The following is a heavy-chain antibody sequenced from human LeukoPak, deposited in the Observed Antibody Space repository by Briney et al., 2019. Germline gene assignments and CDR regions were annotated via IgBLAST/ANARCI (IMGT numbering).Heavy chain of an antibody. Sequence: GGSLRLSCAASGFTFSSQNMNWARQAPGKGLEWVAHISTNGDSTKCADSVEGRFTISRDNAENSLYLRMNSLRLEDTAVYYCVKNGWLDHWGQGILVTVPS. D-gene: IGHD2-8*01. J-gene: IGHJ5*02. CDR3: VKNGWLDH. CDR1: GFTFSSQN. V-gene: IGHV3-21*06. CDR2: ISTNGDST.